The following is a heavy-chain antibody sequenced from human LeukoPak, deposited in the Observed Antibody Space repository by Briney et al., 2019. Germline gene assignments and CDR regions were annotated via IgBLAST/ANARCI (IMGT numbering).Heavy chain of an antibody. CDR2: IYHSGST. D-gene: IGHD2-2*02. CDR1: GVSINSGDYY. V-gene: IGHV4-30-4*08. Sequence: PSQTLSLTCTVSGVSINSGDYYWSWIRQPPGRGPEWIGYIYHSGSTYYNPSLKSRVSISLDTSKNQFSLKLNSVTAADTAVYYCARDGCRSSSCYKSFDIWGQGTVVTVSS. CDR3: ARDGCRSSSCYKSFDI. J-gene: IGHJ3*02.